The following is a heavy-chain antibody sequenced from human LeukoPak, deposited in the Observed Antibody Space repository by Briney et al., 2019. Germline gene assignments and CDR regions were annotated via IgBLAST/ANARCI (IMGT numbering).Heavy chain of an antibody. CDR1: GGSFSGYY. D-gene: IGHD3-10*01. CDR3: ARHAGRITMVRGARRYYMDV. CDR2: INHSGST. J-gene: IGHJ6*03. Sequence: SETLSLTCAVYGGSFSGYYWSWIRQPPGKGLEWIGEINHSGSTNYNPSLKRRVTISVETSKNQFSLKLSSVTAADTAVYYCARHAGRITMVRGARRYYMDVWGKGTTVTISS. V-gene: IGHV4-34*01.